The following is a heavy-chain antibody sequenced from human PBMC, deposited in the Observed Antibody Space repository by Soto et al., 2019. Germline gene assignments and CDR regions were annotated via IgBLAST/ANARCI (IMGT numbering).Heavy chain of an antibody. CDR2: IDPSDSYT. CDR3: ARSESPGASWFDP. Sequence: GESLKISCQGSGYSFTSYWISWVRQMPGKGLEWMGRIDPSDSYTNYSPSFQGHVTISADKSISTAYLQWSSLKASDTAMYYCARSESPGASWFDPWGQGTLVTVSS. V-gene: IGHV5-10-1*01. D-gene: IGHD3-10*01. J-gene: IGHJ5*02. CDR1: GYSFTSYW.